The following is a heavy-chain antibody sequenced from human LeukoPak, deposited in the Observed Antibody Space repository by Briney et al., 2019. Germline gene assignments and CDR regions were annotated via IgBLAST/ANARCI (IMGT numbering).Heavy chain of an antibody. D-gene: IGHD3-22*01. CDR2: IYTGGST. CDR1: GFTVSSNY. Sequence: PGGSLRLSCAASGFTVSSNYMSWVRQAPGKGLEWVSIIYTGGSTSYADSVKGRFTISRDNAKNSLYLQMNSLRAEDTAVYYCASPVVTYGMDVWGQGTTVTVSS. V-gene: IGHV3-66*01. J-gene: IGHJ6*02. CDR3: ASPVVTYGMDV.